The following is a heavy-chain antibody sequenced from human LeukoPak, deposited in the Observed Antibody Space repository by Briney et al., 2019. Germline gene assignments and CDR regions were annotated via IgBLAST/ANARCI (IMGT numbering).Heavy chain of an antibody. D-gene: IGHD5-24*01. CDR1: RYTFTGYY. CDR3: ARVVRDGYKTYYFDY. CDR2: INPNSGGT. V-gene: IGHV1-2*06. J-gene: IGHJ4*02. Sequence: ASVKVSCKASRYTFTGYYMHWVRQAPGQGLEWMGRINPNSGGTNYAQKFQGRVTMTRDTSISTAYMELSRLRSDDTAVYYCARVVRDGYKTYYFDYWGQGTLVTVSS.